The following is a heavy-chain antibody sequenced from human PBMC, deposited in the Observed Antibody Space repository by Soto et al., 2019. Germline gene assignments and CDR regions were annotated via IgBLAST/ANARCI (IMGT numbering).Heavy chain of an antibody. CDR2: ISGSGGST. J-gene: IGHJ6*02. CDR1: GCKCGSHA. D-gene: IGHD3-10*01. CDR3: AKFSMDVETTTYYYYSVMEV. Sequence: QPGGSLRLSCAACGCKCGSHAISWIRQDTGKGLEWVSAISGSGGSTYYADSVKGRFTISRDNSKNTLYLQMNSLRAEDTAVYYCAKFSMDVETTTYYYYSVMEVWRQGTTVTVSS. V-gene: IGHV3-23*01.